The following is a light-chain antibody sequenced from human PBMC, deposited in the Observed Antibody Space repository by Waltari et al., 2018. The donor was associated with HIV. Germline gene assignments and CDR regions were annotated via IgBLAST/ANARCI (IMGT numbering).Light chain of an antibody. CDR1: NVGTKD. Sequence: SSVLTQPPPVSVAPGQPASMTCQGINVGTKDVPWYQQKPGQAPGLVVDHDSDRPSVLPERFTGSKSGNTATLGISRVGVGDEADYYCQVWDISRGDVIFGGGTKLTVL. CDR3: QVWDISRGDVI. J-gene: IGLJ2*01. CDR2: HDS. V-gene: IGLV3-21*02.